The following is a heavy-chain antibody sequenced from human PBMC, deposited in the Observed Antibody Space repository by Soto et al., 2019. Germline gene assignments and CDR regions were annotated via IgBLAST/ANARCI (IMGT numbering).Heavy chain of an antibody. D-gene: IGHD3-10*01. CDR2: INPNSGGT. CDR3: ARDAYGSGSPNWFDP. V-gene: IGHV1-2*04. CDR1: GYTFTGYY. Sequence: QVQLVQSGAEVKKPGASVKVSCKASGYTFTGYYMHWVRQAPGQGLEWMGWINPNSGGTNYAQKLQGWVTMTSDTSISTAYMELSTLSSDHTAVYYCARDAYGSGSPNWFDPWGQGTLVTVSS. J-gene: IGHJ5*02.